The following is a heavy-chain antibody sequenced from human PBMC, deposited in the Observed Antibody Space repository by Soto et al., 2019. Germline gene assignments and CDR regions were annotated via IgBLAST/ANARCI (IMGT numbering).Heavy chain of an antibody. V-gene: IGHV3-48*01. D-gene: IGHD6-13*01. CDR2: ISSSSSTI. J-gene: IGHJ6*02. Sequence: EVQLVESGGGLVQPGGSLRLSCAASGFTFSSYSMNWVRQAPGKGLEWVSYISSSSSTIYYADSVKGRFTISRDNAKNSLYLQMNSLRAEDTAVYYCALLSYRPIAAAGTDYYGMDVWGQGTTVTVSS. CDR3: ALLSYRPIAAAGTDYYGMDV. CDR1: GFTFSSYS.